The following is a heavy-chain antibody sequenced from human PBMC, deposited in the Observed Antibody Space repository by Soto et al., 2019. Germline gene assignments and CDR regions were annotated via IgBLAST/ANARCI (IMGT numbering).Heavy chain of an antibody. CDR1: GGSISSSSYY. CDR2: IYYSGST. CDR3: ARPGGDYRNSRFDY. V-gene: IGHV4-39*01. J-gene: IGHJ4*02. D-gene: IGHD4-17*01. Sequence: QLQLQESGPGLVKPSETLSLTCTVSGGSISSSSYYWGWIRQPPGKGLEWIGSIYYSGSTYYNPSHRRLHTTSVDTPENPFSLKLSSVTAADTAVYYCARPGGDYRNSRFDYWGQGTLVTVSS.